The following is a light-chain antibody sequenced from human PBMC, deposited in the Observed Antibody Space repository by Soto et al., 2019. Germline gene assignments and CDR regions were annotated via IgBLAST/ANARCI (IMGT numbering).Light chain of an antibody. J-gene: IGLJ2*01. CDR1: NSDLPNYNS. CDR3: RSYTGNNPWL. V-gene: IGLV2-14*01. Sequence: QSALTQPASVSGSPGQSITISCTGTNSDLPNYNSVSWYQQHPGKAPKLILFEVINRPSGISNRFSGSKSGSTGSLTISELYSDDEPDYYCRSYTGNNPWLLGGGTKLTVL. CDR2: EVI.